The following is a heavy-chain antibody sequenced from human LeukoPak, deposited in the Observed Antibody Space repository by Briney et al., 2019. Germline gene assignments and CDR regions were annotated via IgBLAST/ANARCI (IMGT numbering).Heavy chain of an antibody. Sequence: GESLKISCKGSGYSFTSYWIGWVRQMPGKGLEWMGIIYPGDSDTRYSPSFQGQVTISADKSISTAYLQWSSLKASDTAMYYCARRAVVGYSYGELDYWGQGTLVTVSS. V-gene: IGHV5-51*01. CDR3: ARRAVVGYSYGELDY. J-gene: IGHJ4*02. CDR2: IYPGDSDT. CDR1: GYSFTSYW. D-gene: IGHD5-18*01.